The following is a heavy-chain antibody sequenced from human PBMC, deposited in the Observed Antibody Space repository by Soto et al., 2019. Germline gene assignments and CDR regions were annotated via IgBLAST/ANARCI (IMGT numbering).Heavy chain of an antibody. D-gene: IGHD3-10*01. J-gene: IGHJ4*01. Sequence: EVQLVESGGGLAKPEASLRLSCAASGFTFNEAWMSWVRQAPGKGLEWVGRIKSRTDGGTTDYAAPVQGRFTISSEDSKNTLYLRMNSLKTEDTAVYYCTTASYGSGSYPSNNWGHGTLVIVSS. CDR2: IKSRTDGGTT. CDR3: TTASYGSGSYPSNN. V-gene: IGHV3-15*01. CDR1: GFTFNEAW.